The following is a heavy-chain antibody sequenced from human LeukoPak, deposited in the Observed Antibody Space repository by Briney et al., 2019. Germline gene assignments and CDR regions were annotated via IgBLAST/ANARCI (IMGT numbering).Heavy chain of an antibody. CDR1: GGSISSYY. Sequence: ASETLSLTCTVSGGSISSYYWSWIRQLPGKGLEWIGYIYYSGSTNYNPSLKSRVTISVDTSKNQFSLKLSSVTAADTAVYHCARGAVWGFPFDSWGQGTLVTVSS. D-gene: IGHD3-16*01. CDR3: ARGAVWGFPFDS. V-gene: IGHV4-59*01. J-gene: IGHJ4*02. CDR2: IYYSGST.